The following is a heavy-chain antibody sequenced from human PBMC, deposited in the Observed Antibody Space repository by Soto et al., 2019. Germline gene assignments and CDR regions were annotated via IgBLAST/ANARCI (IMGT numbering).Heavy chain of an antibody. Sequence: QVQLVQSGAEVKEPGASVKVSCKASGYTFANNYVHWVRQAPGQGLEWMGIINPSGGSTSYAQTFPGRVTMTADTSTSTVYMELRRLGPDDTAVYYCARDLVGGYTAFHYGLDVWVQGTTVIV. CDR3: ARDLVGGYTAFHYGLDV. CDR1: GYTFANNY. J-gene: IGHJ6*02. CDR2: INPSGGST. D-gene: IGHD3-10*01. V-gene: IGHV1-46*01.